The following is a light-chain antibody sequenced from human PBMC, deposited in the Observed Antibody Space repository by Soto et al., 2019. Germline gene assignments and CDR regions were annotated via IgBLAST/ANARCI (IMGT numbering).Light chain of an antibody. J-gene: IGKJ2*01. V-gene: IGKV3-20*01. Sequence: EIVLTQSPGTLSLSPGERASLSCRASQSVSSNYLAWYQQKPGQAPRLLIYGASSRATGIPDRFSGSGSGTDFTLPISRLEPEDFAVYYCHQYGSSYTFGQGTKLEIK. CDR1: QSVSSNY. CDR2: GAS. CDR3: HQYGSSYT.